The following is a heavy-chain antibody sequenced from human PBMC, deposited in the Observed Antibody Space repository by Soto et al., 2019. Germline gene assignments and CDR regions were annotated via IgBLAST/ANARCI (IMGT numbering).Heavy chain of an antibody. CDR2: ISGSGGST. Sequence: PGGSLRLSCAASGFTFSSYAMSWVRQAPGKGLEWVSAISGSGGSTYYADSVKGRFTISRDNSKNTLYLQMNSLRAEDTAVYYCARSYYDSTGFAVDPWGQGTLVTVSS. D-gene: IGHD3-22*01. CDR3: ARSYYDSTGFAVDP. CDR1: GFTFSSYA. V-gene: IGHV3-23*01. J-gene: IGHJ5*02.